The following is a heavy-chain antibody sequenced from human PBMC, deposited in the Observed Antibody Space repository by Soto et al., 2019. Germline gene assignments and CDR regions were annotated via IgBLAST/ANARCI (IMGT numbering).Heavy chain of an antibody. CDR3: ARVMYCSGGSCYHLDY. V-gene: IGHV3-30-3*01. J-gene: IGHJ4*02. CDR2: ISYDGSKK. CDR1: GFTFSSYA. D-gene: IGHD2-15*01. Sequence: GGSLRLSCAASGFTFSSYAMHWVRQAPGKGLEWVAVISYDGSKKYYADSVKGRFTISRDNSKNTLYLQMNSLRAEDTAVYYCARVMYCSGGSCYHLDYWGQGTLVTVSS.